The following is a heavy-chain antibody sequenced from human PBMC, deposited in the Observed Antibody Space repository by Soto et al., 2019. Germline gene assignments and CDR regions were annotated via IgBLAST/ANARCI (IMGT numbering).Heavy chain of an antibody. J-gene: IGHJ4*02. Sequence: QVQLQESGPGLVKPSQTLSLTCTVSGGSISSGDYYWSWIRQPPGKGLEWIGYIYYSGSTYYTPSLKSLVTIAVDTSMNQFALRLTSVTAADTAVYYCARGSAVDSDYYFDYWGQGTLVTVSS. CDR2: IYYSGST. CDR3: ARGSAVDSDYYFDY. CDR1: GGSISSGDYY. D-gene: IGHD4-4*01. V-gene: IGHV4-30-4*01.